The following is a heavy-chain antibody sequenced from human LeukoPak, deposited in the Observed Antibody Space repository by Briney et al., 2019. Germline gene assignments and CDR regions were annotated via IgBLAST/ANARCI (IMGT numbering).Heavy chain of an antibody. CDR3: AREGKAVASYYGMDV. J-gene: IGHJ6*02. Sequence: ASVKVSCKASGYTFTSYAMNWVRQAPGQGLEWMGWINTNTGNPTYAQGFTGRFVFSLDTSVSTAYLQISSLKAEDTAVYYYAREGKAVASYYGMDVWGQGTTVTVSS. CDR1: GYTFTSYA. D-gene: IGHD6-19*01. CDR2: INTNTGNP. V-gene: IGHV7-4-1*02.